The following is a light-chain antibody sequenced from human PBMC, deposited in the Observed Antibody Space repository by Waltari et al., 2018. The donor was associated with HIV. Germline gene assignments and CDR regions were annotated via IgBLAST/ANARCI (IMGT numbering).Light chain of an antibody. CDR2: LGS. J-gene: IGKJ2*01. Sequence: GEPASISCRSSQSLLHRNGYNYLDWYLQKPGQSPQLLIYLGSNRASGVPDRFSGSGSGTDFTLKISRVEAEDVGVYYCMQALQSPFTFGQGTKLEIK. V-gene: IGKV2-28*01. CDR1: QSLLHRNGYNY. CDR3: MQALQSPFT.